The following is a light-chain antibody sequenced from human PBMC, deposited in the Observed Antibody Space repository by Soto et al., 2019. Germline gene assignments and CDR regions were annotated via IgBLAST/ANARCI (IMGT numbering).Light chain of an antibody. CDR2: AVS. V-gene: IGLV2-8*01. CDR1: SNDVGGYNY. CDR3: SSYAGSNNLV. J-gene: IGLJ1*01. Sequence: QSALTQPPSASGSPGQSVTISCTGTSNDVGGYNYVSWYQQHPGKAPKVLIYAVSKRPSGVPDRFSGSKSGNTASLTVSGLQADDEADYYCSSYAGSNNLVFGTGTKVTGL.